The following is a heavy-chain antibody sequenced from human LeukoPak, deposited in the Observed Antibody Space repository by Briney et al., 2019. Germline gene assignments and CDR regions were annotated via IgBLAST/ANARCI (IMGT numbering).Heavy chain of an antibody. Sequence: ASVKVSCKVSGYTLTELSMHWVRQAPGKGLEWMGGFDPEDGETIYAQKFQGRVTITADESTSTAYMELSSLRSEDTAVYYCARDTSGQGDYWGQGTLVTVSS. CDR3: ARDTSGQGDY. CDR2: FDPEDGET. J-gene: IGHJ4*02. V-gene: IGHV1-24*01. CDR1: GYTLTELS.